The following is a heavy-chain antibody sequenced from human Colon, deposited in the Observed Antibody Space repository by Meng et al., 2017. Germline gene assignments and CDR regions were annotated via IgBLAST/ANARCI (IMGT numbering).Heavy chain of an antibody. CDR3: ARGLGTIQRGYCSGGSCSSDY. CDR1: GESGGNYV. V-gene: IGHV4-34*01. CDR2: MSHGGST. Sequence: QERLPQRGPGLLRLSGPLSLPGAVFGESGGNYVCNWSHQPPGKGLEWIGEMSHGGSTNYNPSLKSRVTISLDMSKNQFSLNLTSVTAADTAVYYCARGLGTIQRGYCSGGSCSSDYWGQRTLVTVSS. J-gene: IGHJ4*02. D-gene: IGHD2-15*01.